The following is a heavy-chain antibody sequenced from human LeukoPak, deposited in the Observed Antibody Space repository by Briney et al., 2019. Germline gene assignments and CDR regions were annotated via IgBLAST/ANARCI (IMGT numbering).Heavy chain of an antibody. D-gene: IGHD1-26*01. J-gene: IGHJ2*01. CDR2: ITSSGTTI. Sequence: PGGSLRLSCAASGFRFSSYEMNWVRQAPGKGLEWVSYITSSGTTIHYADSVKGRFTISRDNSKNMLYLQMNSLRAEDTAVYFCARDLLYSGSYSWYFDLWGRGIPVTVSS. V-gene: IGHV3-48*03. CDR1: GFRFSSYE. CDR3: ARDLLYSGSYSWYFDL.